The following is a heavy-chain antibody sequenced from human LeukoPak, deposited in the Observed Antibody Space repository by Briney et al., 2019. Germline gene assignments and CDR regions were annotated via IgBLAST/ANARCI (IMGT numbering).Heavy chain of an antibody. V-gene: IGHV3-20*04. Sequence: GGSLRLSCAACGFTFDDYGMSWVRHAPGKGLEWVSGINWNGGSTRYADSVKGRFTISRHNAKNSLYLQMNSLRVEDTAVYYCARDDTTIAARPDDWGQRTMVTVSS. J-gene: IGHJ4*02. CDR2: INWNGGST. D-gene: IGHD6-13*01. CDR3: ARDDTTIAARPDD. CDR1: GFTFDDYG.